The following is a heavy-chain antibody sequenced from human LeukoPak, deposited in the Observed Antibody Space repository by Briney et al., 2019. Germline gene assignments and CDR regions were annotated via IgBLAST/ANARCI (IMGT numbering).Heavy chain of an antibody. CDR3: ARARPPAAGTLYYYMDV. CDR1: GYTFTSYD. CDR2: MNPNSGNT. D-gene: IGHD6-13*01. Sequence: GASVKVSCKASGYTFTSYDINWVRQATGQGLEWMGWMNPNSGNTGYAQKFQGRVTITRNTSISTAYMELSSLRSEDTAVYYCARARPPAAGTLYYYMDVWGKGTTVTVSS. V-gene: IGHV1-8*03. J-gene: IGHJ6*03.